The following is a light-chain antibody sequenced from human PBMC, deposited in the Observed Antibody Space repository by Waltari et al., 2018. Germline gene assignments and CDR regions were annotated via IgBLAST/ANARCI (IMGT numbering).Light chain of an antibody. CDR3: QQRSNGPLT. Sequence: EIVLTQSPATLYLSPGERATLSCRASQSVSSYLAWYQQKPGQAPRLLIYDASNRATGIPGRFSDSGSGTDFTLTISSLEPEDFAVYYCQQRSNGPLTFGGGTKVEIK. CDR1: QSVSSY. V-gene: IGKV3-11*01. J-gene: IGKJ4*01. CDR2: DAS.